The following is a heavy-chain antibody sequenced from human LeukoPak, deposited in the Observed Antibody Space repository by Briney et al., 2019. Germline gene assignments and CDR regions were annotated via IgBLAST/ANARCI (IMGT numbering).Heavy chain of an antibody. Sequence: PGGSLRLSCAASGFTVSSNHMSWVRQAPGKGLEWVSVIYSGGSTYYADSVKGRFTISRDNSKNTLYLQMNSLRAEDTAVYYCARRGPGRDAKVMVNKALYGMDVWGQGTTVTVSS. J-gene: IGHJ6*02. D-gene: IGHD3-16*01. CDR2: IYSGGST. CDR1: GFTVSSNH. CDR3: ARRGPGRDAKVMVNKALYGMDV. V-gene: IGHV3-66*01.